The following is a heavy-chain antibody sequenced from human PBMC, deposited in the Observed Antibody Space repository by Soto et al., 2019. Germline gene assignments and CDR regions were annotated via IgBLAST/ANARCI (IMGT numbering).Heavy chain of an antibody. CDR3: ARCLSPGYSSSWYGMDA. D-gene: IGHD6-13*01. Sequence: KASETLSLTCTVSGGSISSYYWSWIRQPPGKGLEWIGYIYYSGSTNYNPSLKSRVTISVDTSKNQFSLKLSSVTAADTAVYYCARCLSPGYSSSWYGMDAWGQGTTVTVSS. J-gene: IGHJ6*02. CDR1: GGSISSYY. CDR2: IYYSGST. V-gene: IGHV4-59*01.